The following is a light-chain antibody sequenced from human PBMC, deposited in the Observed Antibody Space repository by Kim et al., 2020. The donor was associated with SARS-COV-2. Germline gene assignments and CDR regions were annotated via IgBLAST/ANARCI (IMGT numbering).Light chain of an antibody. CDR2: ATS. CDR1: QSVRSCY. J-gene: IGKJ1*01. V-gene: IGKV3-20*01. CDR3: QQYGISPRGT. Sequence: PGDRAIISRRASQSVRSCYLAWYQQKPGQPPLLLSCATSSRATGIPDRFSGSGSGTDFTFTISRLEPEDFAVYYCQQYGISPRGTFGQGTKVDIK.